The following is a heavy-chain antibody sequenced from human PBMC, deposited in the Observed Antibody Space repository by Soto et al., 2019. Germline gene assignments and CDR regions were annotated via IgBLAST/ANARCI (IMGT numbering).Heavy chain of an antibody. Sequence: PWGSLVLSCAASGFTFSSYAMSWVRQAPGKGLDWVSAISGSGGSTYYADSVKGRFTISRDNSKNTLYLQMNSLRAEDTAVYYCANSVHYYASSGYWDYWGQGTLVTVSS. V-gene: IGHV3-23*01. J-gene: IGHJ4*02. CDR3: ANSVHYYASSGYWDY. CDR1: GFTFSSYA. CDR2: ISGSGGST. D-gene: IGHD3-22*01.